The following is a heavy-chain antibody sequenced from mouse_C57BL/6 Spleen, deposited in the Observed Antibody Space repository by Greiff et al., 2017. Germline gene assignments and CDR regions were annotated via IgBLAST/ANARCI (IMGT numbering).Heavy chain of an antibody. D-gene: IGHD1-1*01. CDR2: INPSNGGT. V-gene: IGHV1-53*01. CDR3: ARCVTYYYGTRYAMDY. Sequence: QVQLQQPGTELVKPGASVKLSCKASGYTFTSYWMHWVKQRPGQGLEWIGNINPSNGGTKYNAQFKSKATLTVAKSSSTAYMQLSILTSDDSAVYYCARCVTYYYGTRYAMDYWGQGTSVTVSS. J-gene: IGHJ4*01. CDR1: GYTFTSYW.